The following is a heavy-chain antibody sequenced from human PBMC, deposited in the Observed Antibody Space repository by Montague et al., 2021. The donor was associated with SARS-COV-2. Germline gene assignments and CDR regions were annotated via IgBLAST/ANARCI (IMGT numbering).Heavy chain of an antibody. D-gene: IGHD3-16*01. J-gene: IGHJ4*02. V-gene: IGHV4-61*02. Sequence: TLSLTCTVSGGSITSDNYYWSWIRQPAGKGLVWIGRIFTSGNTDYNPSLTGRVTMSLDTSESQFSLKLNSVTAADTAIYYCAGVRFNAWHYFDYWGPGILVTVSS. CDR1: GGSITSDNYY. CDR2: IFTSGNT. CDR3: AGVRFNAWHYFDY.